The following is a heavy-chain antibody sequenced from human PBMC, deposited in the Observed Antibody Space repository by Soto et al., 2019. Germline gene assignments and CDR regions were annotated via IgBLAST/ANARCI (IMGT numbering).Heavy chain of an antibody. V-gene: IGHV3-23*01. CDR1: GFTFSNYA. CDR2: IGGDGGST. CDR3: AKRLWGHGEGGFEN. Sequence: EVQLLESGGGLAQPGGSLRLSCAASGFTFSNYAMNWVRQAPGTGLEWVSTIGGDGGSTYYADSVKGRFTISRDNSKNILYVLMNSLRPEDTAVYYCAKRLWGHGEGGFENWGQGTMVTVYS. D-gene: IGHD2-21*01. J-gene: IGHJ3*02.